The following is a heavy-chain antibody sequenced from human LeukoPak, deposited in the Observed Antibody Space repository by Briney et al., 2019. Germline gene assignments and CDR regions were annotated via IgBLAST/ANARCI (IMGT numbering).Heavy chain of an antibody. D-gene: IGHD3-10*01. Sequence: PGGSLRLSCAASGFTFSSYAMSWVRQAPGKGLEWVSAISGSGGSTYYADSVKGRFTISRDNSKNTLYLQVNSLRAEDTAVYYCAKISEDYYGSGARWFDPWGQGTLVTVSS. CDR1: GFTFSSYA. CDR3: AKISEDYYGSGARWFDP. J-gene: IGHJ5*02. CDR2: ISGSGGST. V-gene: IGHV3-23*01.